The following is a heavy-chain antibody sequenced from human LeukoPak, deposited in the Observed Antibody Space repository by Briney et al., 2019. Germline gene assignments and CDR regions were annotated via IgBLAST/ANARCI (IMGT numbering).Heavy chain of an antibody. V-gene: IGHV3-66*01. CDR2: IYSGGST. Sequence: GGSLRLSCAASGFTVSSNYMSWVRQAPGKGLEWVSVIYSGGSTYYADSVKGRFTISRDNSKNTLYLQMNSLRAEDTAVYYCARDLAYCGGDCYSGIDYWGQGTLVTVSS. D-gene: IGHD2-21*02. J-gene: IGHJ4*02. CDR1: GFTVSSNY. CDR3: ARDLAYCGGDCYSGIDY.